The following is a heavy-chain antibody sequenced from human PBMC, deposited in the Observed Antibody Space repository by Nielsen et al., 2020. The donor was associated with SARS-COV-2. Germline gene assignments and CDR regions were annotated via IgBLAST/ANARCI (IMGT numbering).Heavy chain of an antibody. CDR2: ISWNSGSI. V-gene: IGHV3-9*01. Sequence: SLKISCAASGFTFDDYAMHWVRQAPGKGLEWVSGISWNSGSIGYADSVKGRFTISRDNAKNSLYLQMNSLRAEDTALYYCAKASGSGYSYWGRGTLVTVSS. CDR1: GFTFDDYA. D-gene: IGHD3-3*01. J-gene: IGHJ4*02. CDR3: AKASGSGYSY.